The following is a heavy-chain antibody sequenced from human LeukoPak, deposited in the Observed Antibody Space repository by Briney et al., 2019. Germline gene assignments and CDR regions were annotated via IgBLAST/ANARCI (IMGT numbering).Heavy chain of an antibody. CDR3: ARDLRRLGIAVAGTGGGLDY. CDR1: GFTSSSYA. J-gene: IGHJ4*02. D-gene: IGHD6-19*01. CDR2: ISYDGSNK. V-gene: IGHV3-30-3*01. Sequence: PGGSLRLSCAASGFTSSSYAMSWVRQAPGKGLEWVAVISYDGSNKYYADSVKGRFTISRDNSKNTLYLQMNSLRAEDTAVYYCARDLRRLGIAVAGTGGGLDYWGQGTLVTVSS.